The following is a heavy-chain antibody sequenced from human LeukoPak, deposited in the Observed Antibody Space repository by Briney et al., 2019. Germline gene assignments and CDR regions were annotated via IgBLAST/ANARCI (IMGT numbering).Heavy chain of an antibody. D-gene: IGHD3-16*01. CDR2: IFSGGNT. CDR1: GFSVSSNY. Sequence: GGSLRLSCAASGFSVSSNYMTWVRQAPGKGLVWVSVIFSGGNTYYADSVKGRFTISRDNSKNTLYLKMNSLRAEDTAVYYCARDRGEGTDYWGQGTLVTVSS. V-gene: IGHV3-53*01. CDR3: ARDRGEGTDY. J-gene: IGHJ4*02.